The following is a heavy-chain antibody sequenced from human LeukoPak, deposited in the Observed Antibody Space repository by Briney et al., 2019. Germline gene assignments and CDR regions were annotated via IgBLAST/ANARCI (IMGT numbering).Heavy chain of an antibody. CDR1: GFTFSSYA. CDR2: MPHDGSNE. D-gene: IGHD3-10*01. CDR3: SPGGPGTYKGYYYYMAV. V-gene: IGHV3-30-3*01. Sequence: GGSLRLSCAASGFTFSSYAMHWVRQAPGKGLEWVAVMPHDGSNEYHADSVKGRFTMSRDNSKNTLYLQMDSLRAEDTAVYYCSPGGPGTYKGYYYYMAVWGKGTTVTVSS. J-gene: IGHJ6*03.